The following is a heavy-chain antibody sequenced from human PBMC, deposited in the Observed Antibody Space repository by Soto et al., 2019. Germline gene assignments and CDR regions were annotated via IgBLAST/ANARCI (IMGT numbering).Heavy chain of an antibody. CDR3: ARDLRIFGVNYYYGMDV. CDR1: GFPVSSNY. CDR2: IYSGGST. V-gene: IGHV3-53*01. J-gene: IGHJ6*02. Sequence: PGGSLILSCAAAGFPVSSNYMSWVRQAPGKGLEWVSVIYSGGSTYYADSVKGRFTISRDNSKNTLYLQMNSLRAEDTAVYYCARDLRIFGVNYYYGMDVWGQGTTVTVSS. D-gene: IGHD3-3*01.